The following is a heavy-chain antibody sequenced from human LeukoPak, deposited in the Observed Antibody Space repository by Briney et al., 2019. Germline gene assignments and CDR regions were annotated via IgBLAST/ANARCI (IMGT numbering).Heavy chain of an antibody. J-gene: IGHJ4*02. V-gene: IGHV3-21*01. Sequence: GGSLRLSCAASGFTFSSYSMNWVRQAPGKGLEWVSSISSSSSYIYYADSVKGRFTISRDNAKNSLYLQMNSLRAEDTAVYYCARDFNYYDSSGYYTTRDYWGQGTLVSVSS. CDR2: ISSSSSYI. CDR1: GFTFSSYS. CDR3: ARDFNYYDSSGYYTTRDY. D-gene: IGHD3-22*01.